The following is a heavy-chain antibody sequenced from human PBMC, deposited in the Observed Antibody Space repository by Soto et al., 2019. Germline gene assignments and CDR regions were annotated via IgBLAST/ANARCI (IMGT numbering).Heavy chain of an antibody. J-gene: IGHJ4*02. CDR2: ISGSGGST. V-gene: IGHV3-23*01. CDR3: AKFMQWLVPSAYYFDY. CDR1: GFTFSSYA. D-gene: IGHD6-19*01. Sequence: GGSLRLSCAASGFTFSSYAMSWVRQAPGKGLEWVSAISGSGGSTYYADSVKGRFTISRDNSKNTLYLQMNSLRAEDTAVYYCAKFMQWLVPSAYYFDYWGQGTLVTVSS.